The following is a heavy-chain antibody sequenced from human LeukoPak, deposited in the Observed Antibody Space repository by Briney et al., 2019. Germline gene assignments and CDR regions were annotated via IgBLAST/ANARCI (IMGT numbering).Heavy chain of an antibody. CDR3: ARADRYGTTWYGRVDY. D-gene: IGHD6-13*01. CDR2: IRSTGGTT. V-gene: IGHV3-23*01. Sequence: GGSLRLSCGASGFTFSEYAMSWIRQAPGKGLESVSDIRSTGGTTAYADSVKGRFTISRDNSRNTLYLQMNSLRAEDTAVYYCARADRYGTTWYGRVDYWGQGTLVTVSS. J-gene: IGHJ4*02. CDR1: GFTFSEYA.